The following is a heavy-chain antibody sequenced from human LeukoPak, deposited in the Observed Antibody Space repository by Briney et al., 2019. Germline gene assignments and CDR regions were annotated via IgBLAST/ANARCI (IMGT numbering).Heavy chain of an antibody. J-gene: IGHJ4*02. CDR1: GFNFDRYT. V-gene: IGHV3-43*01. D-gene: IGHD3-10*02. CDR3: AKELDTMFFDY. CDR2: AGWAGGTT. Sequence: PGGSLRLSCATSGFNFDRYTMHWVRQAPGKGLEWVSLAGWAGGTTFYSDSVRGRFTISRDSGRKSVYLQMNSLTTDDTAFYFCAKELDTMFFDYWGQGALVTVSS.